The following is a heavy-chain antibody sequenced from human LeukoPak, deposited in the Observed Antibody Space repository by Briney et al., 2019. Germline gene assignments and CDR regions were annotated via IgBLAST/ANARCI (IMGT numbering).Heavy chain of an antibody. CDR2: ISGSGSGGST. V-gene: IGHV3-23*01. D-gene: IGHD5-24*01. CDR1: GFTFSNSA. Sequence: GGSLRLSCAASGFTFSNSAMSWVRQAPGKGLEWVSSISGSGSGGSTYYADSVKGRFTISRDNSKNTLYLQMNSLRAEDTAVYYCAKSGYNRFDYWGQGTLVTVSS. CDR3: AKSGYNRFDY. J-gene: IGHJ4*02.